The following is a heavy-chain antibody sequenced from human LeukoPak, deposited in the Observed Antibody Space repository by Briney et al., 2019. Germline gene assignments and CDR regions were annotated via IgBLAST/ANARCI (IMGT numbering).Heavy chain of an antibody. D-gene: IGHD5-18*01. J-gene: IGHJ4*02. CDR1: GYTFTGYY. CDR2: INPNSGGT. CDR3: ARETTAMGVFDY. Sequence: ASVKVSCQASGYTFTGYYMHWVRQAPGQGLEWMGWINPNSGGTNYAQKFQGRVTMTRDTSISTAYMELSRLRSDDTAVYYCARETTAMGVFDYWGQGTLVTVSS. V-gene: IGHV1-2*02.